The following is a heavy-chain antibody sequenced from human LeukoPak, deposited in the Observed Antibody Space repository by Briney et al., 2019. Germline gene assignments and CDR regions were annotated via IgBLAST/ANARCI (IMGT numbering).Heavy chain of an antibody. V-gene: IGHV3-21*01. D-gene: IGHD2-8*02. J-gene: IGHJ4*02. CDR3: ARDRRGGVDFDY. CDR2: ISSSSSYI. CDR1: GFTFSSYS. Sequence: PGGSLRLSCAASGFTFSSYSMNWVRQAPGKGLEWVSSISSSSSYIYYADSVKGRFTISRDNAKNSLYLQMNSLRAEDTAVYYCARDRRGGVDFDYWGQGTLVTVSS.